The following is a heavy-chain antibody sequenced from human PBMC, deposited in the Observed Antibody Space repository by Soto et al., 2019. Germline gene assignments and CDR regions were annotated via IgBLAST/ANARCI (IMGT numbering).Heavy chain of an antibody. D-gene: IGHD6-13*01. CDR2: IYDTEGT. J-gene: IGHJ5*02. V-gene: IGHV4-59*01. CDR3: AREKFTASWYVWFDP. Sequence: PSETLSLTCTVSVGSISSFYWSWIRQPPGKGLEWIGYIYDTEGTSYNPSLQSRVTMSVDTSKNQFSLKLKSVTAADTAVYYCAREKFTASWYVWFDPWGQGTLVTVSS. CDR1: VGSISSFY.